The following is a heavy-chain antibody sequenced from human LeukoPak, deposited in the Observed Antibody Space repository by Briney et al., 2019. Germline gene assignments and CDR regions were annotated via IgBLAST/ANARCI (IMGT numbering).Heavy chain of an antibody. D-gene: IGHD3-3*01. CDR1: GGSISSGGYY. Sequence: PSETLSLTCTVSGGSISSGGYYWSWVRQAPGRGLEWVSVISTDGRTYSADSVKGRFTISRDKSKNTLYLQMNSLRGEDTAVYYCARYDFWSGCDYWGQGTLVTVSS. CDR2: ISTDGRT. J-gene: IGHJ4*02. CDR3: ARYDFWSGCDY. V-gene: IGHV3-53*01.